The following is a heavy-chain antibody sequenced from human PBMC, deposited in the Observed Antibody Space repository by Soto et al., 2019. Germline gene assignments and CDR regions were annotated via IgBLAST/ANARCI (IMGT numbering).Heavy chain of an antibody. V-gene: IGHV1-69*01. CDR3: ARDVPLNYYDSTYSFYALDV. CDR1: GGAFSGHA. D-gene: IGHD3-22*01. Sequence: QVQLVQSGSEVKTPWSWVKVSCKASGGAFSGHAISWLRQAPGQGLEWMGQIVPFFKGVKYALKFQGRVTITADDSTSTAYMDLSSLTSDDTAVYYCARDVPLNYYDSTYSFYALDVWGQGTTVTVSS. J-gene: IGHJ6*02. CDR2: IVPFFKGV.